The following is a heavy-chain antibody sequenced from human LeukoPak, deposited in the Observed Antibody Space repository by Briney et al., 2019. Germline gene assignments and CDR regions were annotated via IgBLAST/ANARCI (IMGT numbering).Heavy chain of an antibody. CDR2: ISSNGGST. CDR1: GFTFSSYA. D-gene: IGHD6-6*01. J-gene: IGHJ4*02. Sequence: GGSLRLSCSASGFTFSSYAMHWVRQAPGKGLEYVSAISSNGGSTYYADSVKGRFTISRDNSKNTLYLQMSSLRAEDTAVYYCEKAGAARTLYFDYGGKEPRATVS. V-gene: IGHV3-64D*06. CDR3: EKAGAARTLYFDY.